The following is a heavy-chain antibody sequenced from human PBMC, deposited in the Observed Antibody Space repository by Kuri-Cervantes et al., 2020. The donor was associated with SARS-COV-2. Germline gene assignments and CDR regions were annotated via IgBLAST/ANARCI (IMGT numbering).Heavy chain of an antibody. V-gene: IGHV4-34*01. D-gene: IGHD4-23*01. CDR3: ARPGGFLDV. CDR1: GGSFSGYY. J-gene: IGHJ6*04. Sequence: SQTLSLTCAVYGGSFSGYYWSWIRQPPGKGLEWIGEINHSGSTNHNPSLKSRVTISVDTSKNQFSLKLSSVTAADTAVYYCARPGGFLDVWGKGTTVTVSS. CDR2: INHSGST.